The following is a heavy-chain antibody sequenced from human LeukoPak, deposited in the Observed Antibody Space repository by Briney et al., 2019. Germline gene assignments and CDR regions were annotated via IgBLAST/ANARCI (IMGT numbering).Heavy chain of an antibody. D-gene: IGHD5-24*01. CDR3: ARTPGRDGYSDLDY. V-gene: IGHV1-69*13. CDR2: IIPIFGTT. J-gene: IGHJ4*02. CDR1: VGTFSSYA. Sequence: ASVKVSCKASVGTFSSYAISWVRHTPGHGLEWRGGIIPIFGTTNYAQKFQGRVTITADEATSTAYLEMSSLRAEDTAVYYCARTPGRDGYSDLDYWGQGTLVTVSS.